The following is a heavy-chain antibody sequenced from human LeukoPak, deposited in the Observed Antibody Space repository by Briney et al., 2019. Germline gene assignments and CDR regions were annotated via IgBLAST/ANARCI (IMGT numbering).Heavy chain of an antibody. V-gene: IGHV1-46*01. CDR2: INSSGGIT. CDR1: GYTFTSYY. J-gene: IGHJ4*02. D-gene: IGHD5-24*01. CDR3: ARGSGTSNYLIEY. Sequence: ASVKVSFKASGYTFTSYYMHWVRQAPGQGLEWMGIINSSGGITSFVQKFQGRVAMTRDTSTSTVYMELSSLRSEDTAVYYCARGSGTSNYLIEYWGQGTLVTVSS.